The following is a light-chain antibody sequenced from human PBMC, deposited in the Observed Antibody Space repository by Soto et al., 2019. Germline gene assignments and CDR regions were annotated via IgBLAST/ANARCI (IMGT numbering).Light chain of an antibody. CDR1: QTVSSNY. CDR2: GAS. V-gene: IGKV3-20*01. Sequence: EIILTQSPDTLSLSPGERATLSCRASQTVSSNYLAWCQQRPGQAPRLLIYGASTRAAGIPDRFSGSWSGTDFTLTITRLDPEDSAVYFCQQYTGPPTTFGQGTRLEIK. J-gene: IGKJ5*01. CDR3: QQYTGPPTT.